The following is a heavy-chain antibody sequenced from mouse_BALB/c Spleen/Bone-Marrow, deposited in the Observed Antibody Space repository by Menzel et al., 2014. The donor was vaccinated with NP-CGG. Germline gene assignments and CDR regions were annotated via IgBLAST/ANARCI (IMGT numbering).Heavy chain of an antibody. CDR3: ARFSSYYGNYGAMDY. J-gene: IGHJ4*01. D-gene: IGHD2-1*01. CDR2: IAPGSGST. V-gene: IGHV1S41*01. CDR1: GYTFTSYW. Sequence: DLVKPGASVKLSCKASGYTFTSYWINWIRQRPGQGLEWIGRIAPGSGSTYYNEMFKGKATLTVDTSSITVYIQLSSLSSEDSAVYFCARFSSYYGNYGAMDYWGQGTSVTVSS.